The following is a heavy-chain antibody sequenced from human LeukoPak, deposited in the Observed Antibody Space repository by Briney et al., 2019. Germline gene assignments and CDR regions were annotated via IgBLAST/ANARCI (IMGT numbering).Heavy chain of an antibody. Sequence: ASVKVSCKASGYTFASYDFNWVRQATGQRPEWMGWMSPNSGDTGYAQKFQDRVTMTRNTSISTAYMELSSLRSDDTAVYYCARGPPNWGYDYWGPGTLVTVSS. CDR2: MSPNSGDT. CDR1: GYTFASYD. J-gene: IGHJ4*02. CDR3: ARGPPNWGYDY. D-gene: IGHD7-27*01. V-gene: IGHV1-8*01.